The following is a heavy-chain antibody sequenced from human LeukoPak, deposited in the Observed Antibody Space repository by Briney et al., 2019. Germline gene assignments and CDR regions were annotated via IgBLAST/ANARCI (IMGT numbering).Heavy chain of an antibody. Sequence: PGGSLRLSCAASGFTFDDYAMHWVRQAPGKGLEWVSGISWNSGNIGYADSVKGRFTISRDNAKNSLYLQMNSLRAEDTALYYCVKVSGVARRGWGWFDPWGQGTLVTVSS. V-gene: IGHV3-9*01. CDR3: VKVSGVARRGWGWFDP. CDR1: GFTFDDYA. J-gene: IGHJ5*02. D-gene: IGHD6-6*01. CDR2: ISWNSGNI.